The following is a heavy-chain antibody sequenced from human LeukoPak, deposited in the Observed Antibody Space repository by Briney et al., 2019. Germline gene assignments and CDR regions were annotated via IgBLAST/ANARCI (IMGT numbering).Heavy chain of an antibody. CDR3: TREAPGNIEGDY. CDR2: ISSSGSHV. J-gene: IGHJ4*02. Sequence: GSLRLPFAASGFTFSSQSMNWVRQAPGKGLEWVSSISSSGSHVYYPDSLKGRFTISRDNAKNSLYLQMDGLRAEDTAVYYCTREAPGNIEGDYWGQGTLVTVPS. D-gene: IGHD2/OR15-2a*01. V-gene: IGHV3-21*01. CDR1: GFTFSSQS.